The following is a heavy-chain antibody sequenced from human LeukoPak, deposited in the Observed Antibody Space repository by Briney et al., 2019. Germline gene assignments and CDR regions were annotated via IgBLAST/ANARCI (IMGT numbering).Heavy chain of an antibody. D-gene: IGHD3-10*01. Sequence: SVKVSCKASGGTFSSYPITWVRQAPGQGLEWMGRIIPILDMANYAQKFQGRVTITADKSTSTAYMELSSLRSEDTAVYYCAREYYYGSGSRMGFDYWGQGTLVTVSS. CDR2: IIPILDMA. V-gene: IGHV1-69*04. CDR3: AREYYYGSGSRMGFDY. J-gene: IGHJ4*02. CDR1: GGTFSSYP.